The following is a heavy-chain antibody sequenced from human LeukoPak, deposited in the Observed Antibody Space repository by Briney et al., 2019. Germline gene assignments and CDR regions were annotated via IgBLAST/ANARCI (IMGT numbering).Heavy chain of an antibody. D-gene: IGHD6-19*01. Sequence: ASVKVSCKASGFTFTSSAMQWVRQARGQRLEWIGWIVVGSGNTNYAQKFQERVTITRDMSTSTAYMELSSLGSEDTAVYYCAAWTASGSSDWYVPWGQGTLVTVSS. CDR2: IVVGSGNT. J-gene: IGHJ5*02. CDR3: AAWTASGSSDWYVP. V-gene: IGHV1-58*02. CDR1: GFTFTSSA.